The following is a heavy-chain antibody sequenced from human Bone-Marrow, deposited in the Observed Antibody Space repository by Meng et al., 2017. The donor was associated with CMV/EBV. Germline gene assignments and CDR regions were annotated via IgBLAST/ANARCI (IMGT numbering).Heavy chain of an antibody. J-gene: IGHJ4*02. V-gene: IGHV4-34*01. Sequence: GSLRLSCAVYGGSFSDYCWSWIRQPPGKGLEWIGSIYYSGSTYYNPSLKSRVTISVDTSKNQFSLKLSSVTAADTAVYYCARTGYYYGSGSYYKQYYFDYWGQGTLVTVSS. D-gene: IGHD3-10*01. CDR3: ARTGYYYGSGSYYKQYYFDY. CDR2: IYYSGST. CDR1: GGSFSDYC.